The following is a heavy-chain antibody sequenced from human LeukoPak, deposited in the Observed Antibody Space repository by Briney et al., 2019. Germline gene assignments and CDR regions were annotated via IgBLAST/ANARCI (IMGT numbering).Heavy chain of an antibody. D-gene: IGHD5-12*01. Sequence: GTSLRLSCVASGFTFNNYWMTWVRQAPGKGLEWVANIKPDGSEGYYLDSLKGRFTISRDNAKNSLYLEMTNLRVEDTAVYYCARSGGYGWDYWGQGTLVTVSS. J-gene: IGHJ4*02. CDR1: GFTFNNYW. V-gene: IGHV3-7*01. CDR2: IKPDGSEG. CDR3: ARSGGYGWDY.